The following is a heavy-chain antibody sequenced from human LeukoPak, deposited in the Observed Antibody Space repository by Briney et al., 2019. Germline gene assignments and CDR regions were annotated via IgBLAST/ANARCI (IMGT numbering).Heavy chain of an antibody. J-gene: IGHJ4*02. CDR2: ISSSGSTI. V-gene: IGHV3-48*03. Sequence: GGSLRLSCAASGFTFSSYEMNWVRQAPGKGLEWVPYISSSGSTIYYADSVKGRFTVSRDNSRSTLYLQMNSLRADDTAVYFCTKDRSGRETGNQRDDYWGQGTLVTVSS. CDR1: GFTFSSYE. D-gene: IGHD1-14*01. CDR3: TKDRSGRETGNQRDDY.